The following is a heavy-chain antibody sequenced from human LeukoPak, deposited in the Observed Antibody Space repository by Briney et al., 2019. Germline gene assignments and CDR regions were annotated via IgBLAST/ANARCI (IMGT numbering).Heavy chain of an antibody. CDR3: AKAYLLDWLLPFGY. CDR1: EFTFRSYS. J-gene: IGHJ4*02. V-gene: IGHV3-30*04. CDR2: VSNDGGDK. Sequence: PGGSLRLSCAASEFTFRSYSMHWVRQAPGKGLEWVALVSNDGGDKYYADSVKGRFTISRDNSKNTLYLQMNSLRGEDTGVYYCAKAYLLDWLLPFGYWGQGTLVTVSS. D-gene: IGHD3/OR15-3a*01.